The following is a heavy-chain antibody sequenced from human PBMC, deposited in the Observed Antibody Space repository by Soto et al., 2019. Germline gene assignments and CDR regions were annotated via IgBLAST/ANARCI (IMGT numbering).Heavy chain of an antibody. CDR2: IYWNDDK. CDR3: AHSSQQIIGNWNPPSDY. V-gene: IGHV2-5*01. CDR1: GFSLSTSGVG. J-gene: IGHJ4*02. Sequence: QITLKESRPTLGKPTQTLTLTCTFSGFSLSTSGVGVGCIRQPPGKALEWLALIYWNDDKRYRPSLKSRLTITKDNSKHHVVLTVPNMDPVDTATYYCAHSSQQIIGNWNPPSDYWGQGTLVTVSS. D-gene: IGHD1-1*01.